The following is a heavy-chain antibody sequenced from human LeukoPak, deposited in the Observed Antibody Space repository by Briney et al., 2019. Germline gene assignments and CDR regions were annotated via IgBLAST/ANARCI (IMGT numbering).Heavy chain of an antibody. CDR3: ARGRKIVPDAFDI. Sequence: PSETLSLTCTVSGGSISSYYWSWIRQPPGKGLEWIGYIYYSESTNYNPSLKSRVTISVDTSKNQFSLKLSSVTAADTAVYYCARGRKIVPDAFDIWGQGTMVTVSS. CDR1: GGSISSYY. J-gene: IGHJ3*02. D-gene: IGHD2/OR15-2a*01. CDR2: IYYSEST. V-gene: IGHV4-59*01.